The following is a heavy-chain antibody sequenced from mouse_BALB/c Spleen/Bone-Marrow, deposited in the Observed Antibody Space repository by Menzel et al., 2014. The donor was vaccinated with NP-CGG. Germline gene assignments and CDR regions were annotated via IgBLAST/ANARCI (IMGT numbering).Heavy chain of an antibody. CDR3: ARQGYFGRSDY. CDR1: GFDFSRYW. CDR2: INPHSSTI. Sequence: VKLVESGGGLVQPGGSLKLSCAASGFDFSRYWMSWVRQAPGKGLEWIGEINPHSSTINYTPSLKDKFIISRDNAKNTLYLQMSKVRSEDTALYYCARQGYFGRSDYWGQGTTLTVSS. V-gene: IGHV4-1*02. D-gene: IGHD1-1*01. J-gene: IGHJ2*01.